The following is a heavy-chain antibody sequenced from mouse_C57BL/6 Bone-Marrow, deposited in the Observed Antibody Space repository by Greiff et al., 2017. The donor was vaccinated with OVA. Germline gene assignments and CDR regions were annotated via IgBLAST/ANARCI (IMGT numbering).Heavy chain of an antibody. CDR1: GYTFTSYW. V-gene: IGHV1-52*01. D-gene: IGHD1-1*01. J-gene: IGHJ2*01. CDR2: IDPSDSDT. CDR3: ARDHYGSSYEEYFDY. Sequence: VQLQQPGAELVRPGSSVKLSCKASGYTFTSYWMHWVKQRPIQGLEWIGNIDPSDSDTHYTQKFKDKATLTVDKSSSTAYMQLSSLTSEDSAVYYCARDHYGSSYEEYFDYWGQGTTLTVSS.